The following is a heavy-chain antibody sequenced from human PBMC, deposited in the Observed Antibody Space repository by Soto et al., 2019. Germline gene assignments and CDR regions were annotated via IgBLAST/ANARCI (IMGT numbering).Heavy chain of an antibody. V-gene: IGHV4-59*01. D-gene: IGHD3-3*01. CDR1: GGSMTSYY. Sequence: SETLSLTCTVSGGSMTSYYWSWVRQPPGKGLEWIGYIYYTGTTDYSPSLNSRVTMSADTSKNQFSLKLTSVTAADTAFYYCTRAYFDFSSGYSPYWYFDLWGRGTLVTVSS. CDR2: IYYTGTT. J-gene: IGHJ2*01. CDR3: TRAYFDFSSGYSPYWYFDL.